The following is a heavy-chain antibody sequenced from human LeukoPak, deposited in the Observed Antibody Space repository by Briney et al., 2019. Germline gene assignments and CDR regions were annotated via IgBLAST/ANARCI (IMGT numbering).Heavy chain of an antibody. D-gene: IGHD2-2*01. CDR3: AREVISTPSYFDY. CDR2: ISTSSSI. Sequence: PGGSLRLSCAASGFTFSDYYMSWIRQAPGKGLEWVSYISTSSSIYYADSVKGRFTMSRDSSKNTLYLQMNSLGADDTAVYYCAREVISTPSYFDYWGQGILVTVSS. V-gene: IGHV3-69-1*02. J-gene: IGHJ4*02. CDR1: GFTFSDYY.